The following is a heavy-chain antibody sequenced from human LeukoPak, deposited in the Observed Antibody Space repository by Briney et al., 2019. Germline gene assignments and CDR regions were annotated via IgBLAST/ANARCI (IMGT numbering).Heavy chain of an antibody. CDR2: IRYEGSNK. CDR3: ARWGSTSCYDY. Sequence: GRSLRLSCAASGFTFSSYGMHWVRQAPGKGLEWVAFIRYEGSNKYYADSVKGRFTISRDNSKNTLFLQMGSLRADDMAVYYCARWGSTSCYDYWGQGTLVTVSS. CDR1: GFTFSSYG. D-gene: IGHD2-2*01. J-gene: IGHJ4*02. V-gene: IGHV3-33*08.